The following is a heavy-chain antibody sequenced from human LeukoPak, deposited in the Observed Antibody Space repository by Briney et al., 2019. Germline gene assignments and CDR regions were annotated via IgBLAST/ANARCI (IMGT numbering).Heavy chain of an antibody. V-gene: IGHV4-59*05. CDR1: GGSISSYY. CDR2: IYYSGST. Sequence: SETLSLTCTVSGGSISSYYWSWIRQPPGKGLEWIGSIYYSGSTYNNPSLKSRVTISVDTTKNQFSLKLTSVTAADTAVYYCASSPSGYWWNFDCWGQGTLVTVSS. J-gene: IGHJ4*02. CDR3: ASSPSGYWWNFDC. D-gene: IGHD3-22*01.